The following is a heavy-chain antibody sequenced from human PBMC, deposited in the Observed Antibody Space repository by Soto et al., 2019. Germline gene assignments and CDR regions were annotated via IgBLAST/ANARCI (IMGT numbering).Heavy chain of an antibody. Sequence: SVKVSCKASGGTFSSYAISWVRQAPGQGLEWMGGIIPIFGTANYAQKFQGRVTITADESTSTAYMELSSLRSEDTAVYYCARGFMIFPRPPNDAFDIWGQGTMVTVSS. J-gene: IGHJ3*02. CDR3: ARGFMIFPRPPNDAFDI. V-gene: IGHV1-69*13. CDR1: GGTFSSYA. CDR2: IIPIFGTA. D-gene: IGHD3-16*01.